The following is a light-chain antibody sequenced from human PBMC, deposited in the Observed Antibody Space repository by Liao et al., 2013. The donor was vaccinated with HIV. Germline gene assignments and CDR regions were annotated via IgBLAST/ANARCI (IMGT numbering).Light chain of an antibody. CDR2: KDS. V-gene: IGLV3-1*01. J-gene: IGLJ2*01. CDR1: KLGDKY. Sequence: SYELTQPPSVSVSPGQTASITCSGDKLGDKYACWYQQKPGQAPVVVIYKDSERPSGIPERFSGSSSGTTVTLTISGTQAMDEAEYYCQAWDSSTMVFGGGTKLTVL. CDR3: QAWDSSTMV.